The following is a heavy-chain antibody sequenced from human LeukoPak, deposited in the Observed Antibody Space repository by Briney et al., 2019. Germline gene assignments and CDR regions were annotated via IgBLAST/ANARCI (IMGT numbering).Heavy chain of an antibody. CDR1: GYSISSGYY. CDR2: IYHSGST. V-gene: IGHV4-38-2*02. CDR3: ARVPSGWSFDY. D-gene: IGHD6-19*01. J-gene: IGHJ4*02. Sequence: SETLSLTCTVSGYSISSGYYWGWIRQPPGKGLEWIGSIYHSGSTYYNPSLKSRVTISVDTSKNQFSLKLSSVTAADTAVYYCARVPSGWSFDYWAREPWSPSPQ.